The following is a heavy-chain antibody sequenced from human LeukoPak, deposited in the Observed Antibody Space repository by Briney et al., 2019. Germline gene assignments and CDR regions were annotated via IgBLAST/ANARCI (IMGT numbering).Heavy chain of an antibody. CDR2: IYPGDSDT. V-gene: IGHV5-51*01. CDR3: ARQVEMGSTSCPFDY. CDR1: GYSFTSYW. J-gene: IGHJ4*02. Sequence: GESLKISCKGSGYSFTSYWIGWVRQMPGKGLEWMGIIYPGDSDTRYSPSFQGQVTISADKSILTAYLQWSSLTADATAIYYCARQVEMGSTSCPFDYWGQGTLVTVSS. D-gene: IGHD2-2*01.